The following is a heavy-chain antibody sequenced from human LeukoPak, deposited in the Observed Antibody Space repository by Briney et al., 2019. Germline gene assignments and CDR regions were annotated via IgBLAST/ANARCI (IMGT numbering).Heavy chain of an antibody. CDR1: GFTFSSHW. CDR2: ISGDGGST. V-gene: IGHV3-43*02. Sequence: GGSLRLSCAASGFTFSSHWMHWVRQAPGKGLEWVSLISGDGGSTFYADSVKGRFTISRDNSKNSLYLQMNSLRSDDTALYYCARESESSGWYDYWGQGTLATVSS. CDR3: ARESESSGWYDY. J-gene: IGHJ4*02. D-gene: IGHD6-19*01.